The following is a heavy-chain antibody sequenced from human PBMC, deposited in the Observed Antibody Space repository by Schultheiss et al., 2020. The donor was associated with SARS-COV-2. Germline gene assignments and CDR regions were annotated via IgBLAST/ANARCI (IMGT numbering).Heavy chain of an antibody. D-gene: IGHD1-1*01. CDR2: IWYDGSNK. Sequence: GESLKISCAASGFTFGSYTVNWVRQAPGKGLEWVAVIWYDGSNKYYADSVKGRFTISRDNAKNTLYLQMNSLRAEDTAVYYCAKGVRVEMDVWGQGTTVTVSS. CDR1: GFTFGSYT. J-gene: IGHJ6*02. CDR3: AKGVRVEMDV. V-gene: IGHV3-33*03.